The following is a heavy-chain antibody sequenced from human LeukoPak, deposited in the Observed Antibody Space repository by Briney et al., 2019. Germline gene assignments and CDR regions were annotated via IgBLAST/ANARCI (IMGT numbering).Heavy chain of an antibody. V-gene: IGHV3-30*02. J-gene: IGHJ4*02. CDR2: IRFDGTNN. CDR1: GFIFSGYG. CDR3: ARVFGAGYSDY. Sequence: PGGTLRLSCGVSGFIFSGYGMHWVRQAPGKGLEWVASIRFDGTNNYYADSVKGRFTISRDNSRNTLYLQMTSLRPEDTALYYCARVFGAGYSDYWGQGTLVTVSS. D-gene: IGHD4/OR15-4a*01.